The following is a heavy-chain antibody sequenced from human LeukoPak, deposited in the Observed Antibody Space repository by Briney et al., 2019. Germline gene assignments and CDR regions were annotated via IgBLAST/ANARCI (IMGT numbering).Heavy chain of an antibody. CDR1: GASISSTTYS. D-gene: IGHD5-12*01. V-gene: IGHV4-39*01. Sequence: PSETLSLTCTVSGASISSTTYSWGWIRQPPGKGLELFSNIFYSRNTYYNPSLKSRVTISVDTSKNQFSLRLISVTAADTAVYYCARIYRYSGLNYYFDQWGQGTLVSVSS. J-gene: IGHJ4*02. CDR2: IFYSRNT. CDR3: ARIYRYSGLNYYFDQ.